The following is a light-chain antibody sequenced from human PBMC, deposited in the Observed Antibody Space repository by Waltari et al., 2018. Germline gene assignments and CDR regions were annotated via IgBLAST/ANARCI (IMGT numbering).Light chain of an antibody. J-gene: IGKJ2*03. CDR3: QQYNNWPGLS. V-gene: IGKV3-15*01. CDR1: QSVSSN. Sequence: EIVMTQSPATLSVSPGERATLSCRASQSVSSNLAWYQQKPGQAPRLLIYGASTRATGIPVRFSGSGSGTEFTLTISSLQSEDFAVYYCQQYNNWPGLSFGQGTKLEIK. CDR2: GAS.